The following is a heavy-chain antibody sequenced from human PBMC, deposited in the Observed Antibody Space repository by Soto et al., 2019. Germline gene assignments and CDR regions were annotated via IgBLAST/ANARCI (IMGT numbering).Heavy chain of an antibody. Sequence: SETLSLTCTVSGGSISGYYWSWIRQPPGKGLEWIGYIYYSGSTNYNPSLKSRVTISVDTSKNQFSLKLSSVTAADTAVYYCARAAPGYSYGFDYWGQGTLVTVSS. CDR3: ARAAPGYSYGFDY. D-gene: IGHD5-18*01. CDR2: IYYSGST. CDR1: GGSISGYY. V-gene: IGHV4-59*01. J-gene: IGHJ4*02.